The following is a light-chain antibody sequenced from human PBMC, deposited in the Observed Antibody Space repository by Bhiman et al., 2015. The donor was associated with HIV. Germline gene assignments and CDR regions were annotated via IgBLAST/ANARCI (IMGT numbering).Light chain of an antibody. V-gene: IGLV1-40*01. CDR1: SSNIGAGYD. Sequence: QSVLAQPPSASGTPGQRVTISCTGSSSNIGAGYDVHWYQHLPGTAPKLLIYDNSNRPSGVPDRFSGSKSGTSASLAITGLQAEDEADYYCQSYDNSLSVFYVFGTGTKVTVL. CDR3: QSYDNSLSVFYV. CDR2: DNS. J-gene: IGLJ1*01.